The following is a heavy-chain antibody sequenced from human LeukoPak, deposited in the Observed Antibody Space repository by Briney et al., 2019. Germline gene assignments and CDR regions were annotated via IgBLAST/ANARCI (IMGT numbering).Heavy chain of an antibody. J-gene: IGHJ4*02. CDR3: ARDQPGSSWYYFDY. Sequence: GGSLRLSCAASGFTFSSYSMNWVRQAPGKRLEWVSSISSSSSYIYYADSVKGRFTISRDNAKNSLYLQMNSLRAEDTAVYYCARDQPGSSWYYFDYWGQGTLVTVSS. V-gene: IGHV3-21*01. CDR1: GFTFSSYS. CDR2: ISSSSSYI. D-gene: IGHD6-13*01.